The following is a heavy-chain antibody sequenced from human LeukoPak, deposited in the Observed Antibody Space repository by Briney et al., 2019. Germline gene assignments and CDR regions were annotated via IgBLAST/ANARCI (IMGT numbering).Heavy chain of an antibody. Sequence: SETLSLTCTVSGGSISSYYWSWIRQPPGKGLEWIGYIYYSGSTNYNPSLKSRVTISVDTSKNQFSLKLSSVTAADTAVYYCARDVQDYDFWSGYFRASYGMDVWGQGTMVTVSS. CDR3: ARDVQDYDFWSGYFRASYGMDV. J-gene: IGHJ6*02. CDR1: GGSISSYY. V-gene: IGHV4-59*01. D-gene: IGHD3-3*01. CDR2: IYYSGST.